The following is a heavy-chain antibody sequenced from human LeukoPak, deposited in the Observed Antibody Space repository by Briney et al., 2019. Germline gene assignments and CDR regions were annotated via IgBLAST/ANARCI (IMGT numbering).Heavy chain of an antibody. D-gene: IGHD6-25*01. CDR3: ARGIEAGVDY. J-gene: IGHJ4*02. CDR1: GYTFTNSE. CDR2: MSPGSGYT. V-gene: IGHV1-8*02. Sequence: ASVKVSCKTSGYTFTNSEINWVRQATGQGLEWLGWMSPGSGYTGYAQKFQGRVTMTRDISITTAYVELSSLRSEDTAVYYCARGIEAGVDYWGQGTLVTVPS.